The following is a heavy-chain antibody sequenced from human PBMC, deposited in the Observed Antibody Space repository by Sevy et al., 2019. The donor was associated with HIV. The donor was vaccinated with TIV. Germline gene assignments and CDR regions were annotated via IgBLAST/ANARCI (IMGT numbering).Heavy chain of an antibody. V-gene: IGHV4-39*01. CDR3: ARRAWGVNNYYYYYYMDV. CDR1: GGSISSSSYY. Sequence: SETLSLTCTVSGGSISSSSYYWGWIRQPPGKGLEWIGSIYYSGSTYYNPSLKSRVTISVDTSKNQFSLKLSSVTAADTAVYYCARRAWGVNNYYYYYYMDVWGKGTTVTVSS. J-gene: IGHJ6*03. CDR2: IYYSGST. D-gene: IGHD3-16*01.